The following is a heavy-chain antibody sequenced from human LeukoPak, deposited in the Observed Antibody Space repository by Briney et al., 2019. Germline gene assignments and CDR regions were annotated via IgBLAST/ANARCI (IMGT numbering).Heavy chain of an antibody. CDR3: AKSRGSYWVPEFDY. D-gene: IGHD1-26*01. Sequence: PGRSLRLSCAASGFTFDDYAMHWVRQAPGKGLEWVSDISGSGDSTNYADSVKGRFTISRDNSKNTLYLQMNSLRAEDTAIYYCAKSRGSYWVPEFDYWGQGTLVTVSS. CDR1: GFTFDDYA. J-gene: IGHJ4*02. V-gene: IGHV3-23*01. CDR2: ISGSGDST.